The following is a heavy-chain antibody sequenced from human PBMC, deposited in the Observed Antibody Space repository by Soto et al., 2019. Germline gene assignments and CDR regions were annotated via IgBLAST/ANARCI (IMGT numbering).Heavy chain of an antibody. CDR1: GFTFSSYA. Sequence: EVQLLESGGGLVQPGGSLRLSCAASGFTFSSYAMSWVRQAPGKGLEWVSAISGSGGSTYYADSVKGQFTISRDNAKDTLDLQMNSLRAEDTAVYYCAKGEGAAADDYWGQGTMVTVSS. CDR3: AKGEGAAADDY. D-gene: IGHD6-13*01. J-gene: IGHJ4*02. V-gene: IGHV3-23*01. CDR2: ISGSGGST.